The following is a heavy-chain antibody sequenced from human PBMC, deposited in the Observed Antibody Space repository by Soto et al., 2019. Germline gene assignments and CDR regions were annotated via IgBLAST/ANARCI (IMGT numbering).Heavy chain of an antibody. CDR1: GYPISSGYY. V-gene: IGHV4-38-2*01. CDR2: LYHSGST. Sequence: PSETLSLTCAVSGYPISSGYYWGWIRQSPGKGLEWIGSLYHSGSTYYNPSLKSRVTMSVDSSKNQFSLKLSSVTAADTAVYYCARNSYYDFWSGYQRAFDFWGQGTLVTVSS. J-gene: IGHJ4*02. CDR3: ARNSYYDFWSGYQRAFDF. D-gene: IGHD3-3*01.